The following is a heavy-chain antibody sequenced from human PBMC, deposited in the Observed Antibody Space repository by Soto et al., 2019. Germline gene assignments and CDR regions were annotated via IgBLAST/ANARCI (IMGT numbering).Heavy chain of an antibody. Sequence: DSVKVSCKASGYTLTGYYMHWVRQAPGQGLEWMGWINPNSGGTNYAQKFQGRVTMTRDTSISTAYMELSRLRSDDTAVYYCAREGVLLCFGELGPQPYYYGKDVWGQGTPLTVSS. CDR2: INPNSGGT. CDR1: GYTLTGYY. D-gene: IGHD3-10*01. V-gene: IGHV1-2*02. J-gene: IGHJ6*02. CDR3: AREGVLLCFGELGPQPYYYGKDV.